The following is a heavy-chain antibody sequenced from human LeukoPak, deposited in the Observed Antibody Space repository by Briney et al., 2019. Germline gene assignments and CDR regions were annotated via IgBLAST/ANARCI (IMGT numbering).Heavy chain of an antibody. Sequence: RAGGSLRLSCAASGFTFDDYGMSWVRQAPGKGLEWVSGINLSSSSRGYADSVKGRFTISRDGAKKFLYLQMNTLRVEDTALYYCARVDRSADYSLDYWGQGSLVTVSS. CDR2: INLSSSSR. J-gene: IGHJ4*02. CDR1: GFTFDDYG. CDR3: ARVDRSADYSLDY. V-gene: IGHV3-20*04. D-gene: IGHD3-22*01.